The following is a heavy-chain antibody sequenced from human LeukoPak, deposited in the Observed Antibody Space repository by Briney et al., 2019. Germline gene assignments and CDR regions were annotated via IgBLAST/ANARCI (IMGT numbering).Heavy chain of an antibody. J-gene: IGHJ4*02. V-gene: IGHV3-23*01. CDR1: GFTFSSYS. D-gene: IGHD6-6*01. CDR2: ITGSGADT. CDR3: AKRLDYSSSPIDY. Sequence: GGSLRLSCAASGFTFSSYSMNWVRQAPGRGLEWVSTITGSGADTYYADSVKGRFTISRDNLKNMLYLQMNGLRAEDTAVYYCAKRLDYSSSPIDYWGQGTLVTVPS.